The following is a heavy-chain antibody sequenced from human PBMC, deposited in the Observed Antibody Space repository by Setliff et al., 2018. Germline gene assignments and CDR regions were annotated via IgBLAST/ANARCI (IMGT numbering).Heavy chain of an antibody. V-gene: IGHV4-34*01. Sequence: SETLSLTCAAYGGTFSDYYWTWIRQPPGKGLEWIGEINHRGSTNYNPSLKSLATISIDTSKDQFSLSLRSVTAADTAVYYCATDGPVLNGDYISWGQGTLVTVSS. D-gene: IGHD3-10*01. CDR3: ATDGPVLNGDYIS. CDR2: INHRGST. CDR1: GGTFSDYY. J-gene: IGHJ5*02.